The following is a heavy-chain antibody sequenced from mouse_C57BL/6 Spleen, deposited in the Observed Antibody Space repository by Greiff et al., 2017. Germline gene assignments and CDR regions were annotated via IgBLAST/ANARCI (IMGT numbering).Heavy chain of an antibody. CDR2: ISSGSSTI. CDR1: GFTFSDYG. J-gene: IGHJ4*01. D-gene: IGHD4-1*02. Sequence: EVKLMESGGGLVKPGGSLKLSCAASGFTFSDYGMHWVRQAPEKGLEWVAYISSGSSTIYYADTVKGRFTISRNNAKNTLFLQTTSLRSEDTAMYYCAEPNWYIYAMDYWGQGTTVTVSS. V-gene: IGHV5-17*01. CDR3: AEPNWYIYAMDY.